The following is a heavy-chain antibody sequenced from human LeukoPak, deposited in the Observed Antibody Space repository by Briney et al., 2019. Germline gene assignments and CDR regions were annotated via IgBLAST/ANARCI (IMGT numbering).Heavy chain of an antibody. J-gene: IGHJ5*02. Sequence: SETLSLTCSVSGASISSSSFYWGWIRQPPGKGLEWIGSIYYSGNTYYSPSLKSRVTISVDTSKNQFSLKLSSVTAADTAVYYCARDGGVAPHNWFDPWGQGTLVTVSS. CDR3: ARDGGVAPHNWFDP. D-gene: IGHD2-8*02. V-gene: IGHV4-39*07. CDR2: IYYSGNT. CDR1: GASISSSSFY.